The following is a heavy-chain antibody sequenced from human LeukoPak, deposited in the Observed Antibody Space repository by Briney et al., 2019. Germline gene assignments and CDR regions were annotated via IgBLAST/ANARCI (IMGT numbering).Heavy chain of an antibody. CDR1: GYTLTELS. V-gene: IGHV1-24*01. CDR3: ATAHIVATILNWFDP. D-gene: IGHD5-12*01. J-gene: IGHJ5*02. CDR2: FDPEDGET. Sequence: ASVKVSCKVSGYTLTELSMHWVRQAPGKGLEWMGGFDPEDGETIYAQKFQGRVTMTEDTSTGTAYMELSSLRSEDTAVYYCATAHIVATILNWFDPWGQGTLVTVSS.